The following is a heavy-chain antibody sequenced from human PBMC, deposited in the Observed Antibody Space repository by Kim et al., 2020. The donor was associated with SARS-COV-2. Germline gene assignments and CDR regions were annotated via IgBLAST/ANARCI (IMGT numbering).Heavy chain of an antibody. V-gene: IGHV3-23*01. Sequence: GGSLRLSCTASGFTFSSYAMSWVRQAPGKGLEWVSAISGSGISTYYADSVKGRFTISRDNSKDTFYLEMNSLRAEDTALYYCAKDTAGYFRPWHYWGQGTLVTVSS. CDR3: AKDTAGYFRPWHY. CDR1: GFTFSSYA. J-gene: IGHJ4*02. D-gene: IGHD3-9*01. CDR2: ISGSGIST.